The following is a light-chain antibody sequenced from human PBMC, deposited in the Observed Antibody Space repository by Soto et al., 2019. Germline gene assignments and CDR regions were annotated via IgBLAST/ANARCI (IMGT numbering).Light chain of an antibody. V-gene: IGLV2-8*01. CDR2: EVS. CDR3: SAYAGSNNFV. Sequence: QSVLTQPPSASGSPGQSVTISCTGTSSDVGDNYVSWYRQHLGKAPKLIIYEVSQRPSGVPDRFSGSKSGNTASLTVSGLQTEDEADYYCSAYAGSNNFVFGSGTKVPS. J-gene: IGLJ1*01. CDR1: SSDVGDNY.